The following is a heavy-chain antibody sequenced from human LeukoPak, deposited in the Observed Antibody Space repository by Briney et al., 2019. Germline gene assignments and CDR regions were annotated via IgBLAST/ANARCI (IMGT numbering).Heavy chain of an antibody. V-gene: IGHV3-23*01. D-gene: IGHD2-2*01. CDR2: ISGSGGTI. J-gene: IGHJ4*02. CDR1: GFTFSNFA. CDR3: AKRTVAPAAFDY. Sequence: GGSLRLSCAASGFTFSNFAMSWVRQAPGKGLEWVSTISGSGGTIYYADSMKGRFTISRDNSKNTLYLQMNSLRAEDTAVYYCAKRTVAPAAFDYWGQGTLVTVSS.